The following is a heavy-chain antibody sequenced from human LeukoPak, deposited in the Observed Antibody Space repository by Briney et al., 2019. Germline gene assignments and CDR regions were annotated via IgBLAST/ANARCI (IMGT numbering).Heavy chain of an antibody. CDR2: IYYSGSN. V-gene: IGHV4-59*12. CDR1: GFTFSSYA. J-gene: IGHJ5*02. CDR3: AREATMVRGLSWFDP. Sequence: SGGSLRLSCAASGFTFSSYAMSWVRQAPGKGLEWIGYIYYSGSNSYNPSLKSRVTISVDTSKNQFSLKLSSVTAADTAVYYCAREATMVRGLSWFDPWGQGTLVTVSS. D-gene: IGHD3-10*01.